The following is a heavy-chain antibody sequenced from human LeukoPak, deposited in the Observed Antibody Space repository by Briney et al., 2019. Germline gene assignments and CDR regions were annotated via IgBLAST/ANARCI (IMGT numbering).Heavy chain of an antibody. CDR2: VNTDGSTT. CDR3: AREKGSSNYDS. V-gene: IGHV3-74*01. Sequence: PGGSLRLSCAASGFTFSDYWMHWVRQAPGKGLVWVSRVNTDGSTTTYADSVKGRFTISRDNAKNTLYLQVNSLRAEDTAVYYCAREKGSSNYDSWGQGTLVTVSS. CDR1: GFTFSDYW. D-gene: IGHD4-11*01. J-gene: IGHJ5*01.